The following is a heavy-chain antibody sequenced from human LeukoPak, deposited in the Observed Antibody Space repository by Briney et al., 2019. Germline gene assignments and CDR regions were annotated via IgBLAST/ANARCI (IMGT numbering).Heavy chain of an antibody. J-gene: IGHJ4*02. V-gene: IGHV4-39*07. CDR3: ARGILAGYQNPRFDY. D-gene: IGHD3-9*01. Sequence: PSETLSLTCTVSGGSISSGGYYWSWIRQHPGKGLEWIGEINDSGSTNYNPSLKSRVTISVDTSKNQFSLKLSSVTAADTAVYYCARGILAGYQNPRFDYWGQGTLVTVSS. CDR1: GGSISSGGYY. CDR2: INDSGST.